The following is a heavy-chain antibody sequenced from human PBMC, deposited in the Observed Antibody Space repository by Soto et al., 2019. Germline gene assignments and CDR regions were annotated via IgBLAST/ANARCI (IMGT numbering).Heavy chain of an antibody. CDR3: SRLDTATLVPLY. V-gene: IGHV4-59*08. J-gene: IGHJ4*02. Sequence: SETLSLTCTVSGGSISSYYWSWIRQPPGKGLEWIGYIYYSGSTNYNPSINSRVTISVDTSKNQFSLKLNSVTAADTAVYYCSRLDTATLVPLYWGQGTLVTVSS. CDR1: GGSISSYY. D-gene: IGHD5-18*01. CDR2: IYYSGST.